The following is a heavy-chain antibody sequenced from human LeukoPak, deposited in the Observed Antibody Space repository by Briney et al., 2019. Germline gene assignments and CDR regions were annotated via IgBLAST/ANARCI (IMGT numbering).Heavy chain of an antibody. J-gene: IGHJ5*02. D-gene: IGHD6-6*01. CDR3: ARGQLAGGWFDP. V-gene: IGHV1-18*01. CDR1: GYTFTSYG. CDR2: ISAYSGNT. Sequence: ASVKVSCKASGYTFTSYGISWVRQAPGQGLEWMGWISAYSGNTNYAQKLQGRVTMTTDTSTSTAHMELRSLRSDDTAVYYCARGQLAGGWFDPWGQGTLVTVSS.